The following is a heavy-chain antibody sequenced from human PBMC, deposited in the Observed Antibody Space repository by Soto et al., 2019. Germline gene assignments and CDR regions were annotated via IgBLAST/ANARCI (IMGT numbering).Heavy chain of an antibody. D-gene: IGHD2-2*01. V-gene: IGHV4-39*01. CDR2: IYYAGST. J-gene: IGHJ5*02. CDR1: GGSISSSGYY. CDR3: ARHKSSIDWFDP. Sequence: SETLSLTCTVSGGSISSSGYYWGWIRQPPGKVLEWIGSIYYAGSTYYNPSLRSRVTILVDAPKNQFSLRLSSVTAADTAVYYCARHKSSIDWFDPWGQGTLVTVSS.